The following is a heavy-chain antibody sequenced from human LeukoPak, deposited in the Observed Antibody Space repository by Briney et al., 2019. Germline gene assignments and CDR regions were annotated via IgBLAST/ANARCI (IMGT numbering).Heavy chain of an antibody. D-gene: IGHD1-26*01. CDR3: AREGRSWELLGGLSWFDP. J-gene: IGHJ5*02. CDR1: GFTFSSYS. V-gene: IGHV3-21*01. Sequence: PGGSLRLSCAASGFTFSSYSMNWVRQAPGKGLEWVSSISSSSSYIYYADSVKGRFTISRDNAKNSLYLQMNSLRAEDTAVYYCAREGRSWELLGGLSWFDPWGQGTLVTVSS. CDR2: ISSSSSYI.